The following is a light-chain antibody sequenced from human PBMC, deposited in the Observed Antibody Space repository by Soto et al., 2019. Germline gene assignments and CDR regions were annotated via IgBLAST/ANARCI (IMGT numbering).Light chain of an antibody. V-gene: IGKV3-20*01. CDR3: QQYGSSPPWT. CDR2: GAS. CDR1: QSVSSSS. Sequence: EIGLTQSPGTLSLSPGERATLSCRASQSVSSSSLVWYQQKPGQAPRLPSFGASSRATGIPDRFSGSGFGTDFTLNISRLEPEDFAVYYCQQYGSSPPWTFGQGTKVDIK. J-gene: IGKJ1*01.